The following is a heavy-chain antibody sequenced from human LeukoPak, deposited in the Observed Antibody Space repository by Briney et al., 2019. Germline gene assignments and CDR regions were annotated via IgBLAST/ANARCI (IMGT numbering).Heavy chain of an antibody. D-gene: IGHD6-19*01. CDR2: IYSGGSP. J-gene: IGHJ4*02. Sequence: PGGSLRLSCAASGFTVSSNYMSWVRQAPGKGLEWVSVIYSGGSPYYADSVKGRFTISRHNSKNTLYLQMNSLRAEDTAVYYCATWPQSSGYSSGWYYFDYWGQGTLVTVSS. CDR3: ATWPQSSGYSSGWYYFDY. V-gene: IGHV3-53*01. CDR1: GFTVSSNY.